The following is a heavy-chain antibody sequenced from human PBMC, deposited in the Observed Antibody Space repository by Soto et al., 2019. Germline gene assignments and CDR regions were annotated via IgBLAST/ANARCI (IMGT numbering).Heavy chain of an antibody. CDR3: ARAPGRGYSYGYGAFDI. J-gene: IGHJ3*02. CDR2: IIPIFGTA. CDR1: GGTFSSYA. D-gene: IGHD5-18*01. V-gene: IGHV1-69*12. Sequence: QVQLVQSGAEVKKPGSSVKVSCKASGGTFSSYAISWVRQAPGQGLEWMGGIIPIFGTANYAQKFQGRVTITADESTSTAYMELSRLRSEDTAVYYCARAPGRGYSYGYGAFDIWGQGTMVTVSS.